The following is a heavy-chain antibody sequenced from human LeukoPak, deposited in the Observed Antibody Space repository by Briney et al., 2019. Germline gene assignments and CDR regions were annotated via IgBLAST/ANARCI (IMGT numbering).Heavy chain of an antibody. CDR3: ARVGSSSSYHFDY. CDR2: ISSSISTI. CDR1: GFTFSACN. V-gene: IGHV3-48*02. Sequence: GGSLRLSCGASGFTFSACNMVWVRQTPGRGLEWLSFISSSISTIYYADSVKGRFTISRDNARNSLYLQMNSLRDEDTAVYHCARVGSSSSYHFDYWGQGTLVTVSS. D-gene: IGHD6-13*01. J-gene: IGHJ4*02.